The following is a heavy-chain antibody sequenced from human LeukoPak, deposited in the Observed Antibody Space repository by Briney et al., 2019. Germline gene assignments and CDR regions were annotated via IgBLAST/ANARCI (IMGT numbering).Heavy chain of an antibody. CDR1: GGSFTGYY. CDR2: INHSGST. J-gene: IGHJ6*02. D-gene: IGHD6-13*01. V-gene: IGHV4-34*01. Sequence: SETLSLTCAVYGGSFTGYYWSWIRQPPGKGLEWIGEINHSGSTNYNPSLKSRVTISVDTSKNQFSLKLSSVTAADTAVYYCAKRSLRGAAAPYGMDVWGQGTTDTVSS. CDR3: AKRSLRGAAAPYGMDV.